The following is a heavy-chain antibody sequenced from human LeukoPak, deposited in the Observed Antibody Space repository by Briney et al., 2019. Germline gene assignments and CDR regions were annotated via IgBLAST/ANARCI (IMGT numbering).Heavy chain of an antibody. D-gene: IGHD2-15*01. CDR3: AKRSCSGGSCNFDY. V-gene: IGHV3-23*01. CDR1: GFTFSNYA. Sequence: PGGSLRLSCAASGFTFSNYAMSWVRQAPGEGLEWVSAISDSGGATNCADSVKGRFTISRDNSKNTLYLQMNSLRAEDTAVYYCAKRSCSGGSCNFDYWGQGTLVTVSS. CDR2: ISDSGGAT. J-gene: IGHJ4*02.